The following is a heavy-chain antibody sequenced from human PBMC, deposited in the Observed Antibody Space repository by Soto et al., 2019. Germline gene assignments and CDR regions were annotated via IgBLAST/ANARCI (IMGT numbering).Heavy chain of an antibody. CDR2: IYYSGST. D-gene: IGHD3-3*01. CDR3: ARDRDEAIFGVVTSYGMDV. V-gene: IGHV4-59*01. J-gene: IGHJ6*02. Sequence: SETLSLTCTGSGGSISSYYWSWIRQPPGKGLEWIGYIYYSGSTNYNPSLKSRVTISVDTSKNQFSLKLSSVTAADTAVYYCARDRDEAIFGVVTSYGMDVWGQGTTVTVSS. CDR1: GGSISSYY.